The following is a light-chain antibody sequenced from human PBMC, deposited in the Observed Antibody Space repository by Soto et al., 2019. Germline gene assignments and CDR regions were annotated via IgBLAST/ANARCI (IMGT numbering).Light chain of an antibody. CDR3: QQYYSYSP. Sequence: DIQMTQSPSTLSASVGDRVTITCRASQSINNLLAWYQQKPGKAPKLLIYKASSLESGVPSRFSGNGSGTEFTLTISSLQPDDFANYYCQQYYSYSPFGGGTKVEIK. CDR2: KAS. V-gene: IGKV1-5*03. CDR1: QSINNL. J-gene: IGKJ4*02.